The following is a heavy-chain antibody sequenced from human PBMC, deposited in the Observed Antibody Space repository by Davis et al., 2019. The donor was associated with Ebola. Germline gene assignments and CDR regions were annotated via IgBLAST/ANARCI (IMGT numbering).Heavy chain of an antibody. CDR2: ITYDGSKK. Sequence: GESLKISCAASGFSFSDYAMNWVRQAPGKGLEWVAVITYDGSKKYHADSVKGRFTISKDNSGNTLYLHMNALTAEDTALYYCAKLRSHDYTDSSDDFYLDLWGRGTLVTVSS. D-gene: IGHD3-16*01. CDR1: GFSFSDYA. J-gene: IGHJ2*01. V-gene: IGHV3-30*04. CDR3: AKLRSHDYTDSSDDFYLDL.